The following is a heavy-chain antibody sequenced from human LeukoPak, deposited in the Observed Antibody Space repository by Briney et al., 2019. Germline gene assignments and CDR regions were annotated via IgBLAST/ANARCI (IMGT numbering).Heavy chain of an antibody. CDR3: ASPTVTTKRNGPYFDY. V-gene: IGHV4-39*01. Sequence: SETLSLTCTVSGGSISSSSYYWGWIRQPPGKGLVWIGSIYYSGSTYYNPSLKSRVTISVDTSKNQFSLKLSSVTAADTAVYYCASPTVTTKRNGPYFDYWGQGTLVTVSS. CDR1: GGSISSSSYY. D-gene: IGHD4-17*01. J-gene: IGHJ4*02. CDR2: IYYSGST.